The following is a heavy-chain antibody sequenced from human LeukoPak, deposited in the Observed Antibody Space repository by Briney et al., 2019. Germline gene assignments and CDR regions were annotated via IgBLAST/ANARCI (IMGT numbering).Heavy chain of an antibody. V-gene: IGHV4-39*07. CDR1: GGSISSSLYY. D-gene: IGHD1-26*01. CDR2: IYYSGST. CDR3: ARDLGGGTHDI. Sequence: SETLSLTCTVSGGSISSSLYYWGWIRQPPGKGLEWIGTIYYSGSTYYNPSLKSRVTISVDTTKNQFSLKVSSVTAADTAVYYCARDLGGGTHDIWGQGTMVTISS. J-gene: IGHJ3*02.